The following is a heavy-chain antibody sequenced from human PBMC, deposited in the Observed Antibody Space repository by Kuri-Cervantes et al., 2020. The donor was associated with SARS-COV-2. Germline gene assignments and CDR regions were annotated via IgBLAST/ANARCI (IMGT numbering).Heavy chain of an antibody. J-gene: IGHJ4*02. CDR3: AKDREYSSSIGQVDY. V-gene: IGHV3-21*04. Sequence: GGSLRLSCAASGFTFSSYSMNWVRQAPGKGLEWVSSISSSSSYIYYADSVKGRFTISRDNAKNSLYLQMNSLRAEDTAVCYCAKDREYSSSIGQVDYWGQGTLVTVSS. CDR2: ISSSSSYI. CDR1: GFTFSSYS. D-gene: IGHD6-6*01.